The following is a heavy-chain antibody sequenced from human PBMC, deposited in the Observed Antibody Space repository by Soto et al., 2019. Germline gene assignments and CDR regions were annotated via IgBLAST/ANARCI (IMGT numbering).Heavy chain of an antibody. V-gene: IGHV5-10-1*01. CDR2: IDPRDSYT. CDR1: GYSFTNYW. Sequence: PGESLKISCKGSGYSFTNYWITWVRQMPGKGLEWMGNIDPRDSYTNYSPSFQGRVTISADKSLSTAYLQWSSLKASDTAIYYCARHKGSVELLHHWFDPWGQGTLVTVSS. J-gene: IGHJ5*02. CDR3: ARHKGSVELLHHWFDP. D-gene: IGHD1-7*01.